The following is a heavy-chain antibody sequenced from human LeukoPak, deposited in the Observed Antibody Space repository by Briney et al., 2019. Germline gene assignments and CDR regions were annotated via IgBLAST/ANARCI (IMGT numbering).Heavy chain of an antibody. CDR3: ARDLGRSPIQY. CDR2: IYSGGTT. CDR1: GFSVSSHF. Sequence: GGSLRLSCAASGFSVSSHFMSWVRQAPGKGLEWVSVIYSGGTTNYADSVKGRFTISRDISRNTLYLQKNSLRVEDTAVYFCARDLGRSPIQYWGQGTLVTVSS. J-gene: IGHJ1*01. V-gene: IGHV3-53*01.